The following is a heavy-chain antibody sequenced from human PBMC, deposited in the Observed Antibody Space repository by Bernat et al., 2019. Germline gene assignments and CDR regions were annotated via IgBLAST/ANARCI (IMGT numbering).Heavy chain of an antibody. V-gene: IGHV5-51*03. CDR1: GYSFTSYW. CDR2: IYPGNSDT. Sequence: EVQLVQSGAEVKKPGESLKISCKCSGYSFTSYWIAWVRQMPGKGLEWMGIIYPGNSDTRYSPSFRGEVTISADKSIRTGYLQWSSMKASDTAMYYCARLKQLNDAFDIWGQGTMVTVSS. CDR3: ARLKQLNDAFDI. J-gene: IGHJ3*02. D-gene: IGHD5-18*01.